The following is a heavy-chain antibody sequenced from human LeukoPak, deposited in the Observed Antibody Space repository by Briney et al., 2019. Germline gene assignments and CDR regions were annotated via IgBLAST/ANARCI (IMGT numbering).Heavy chain of an antibody. V-gene: IGHV3-7*01. CDR1: GFPFSSYA. CDR2: IKQDGNEK. Sequence: PGGSLRLSCTASGFPFSSYAMSWFRQAPGKGLEWVANIKQDGNEKYYVDSVKGRFTISRDNAKNSLDLQMNSLRAEDTAVYYCARDTLGEGEDANYAVYYFDYWGQGTPVTVSS. CDR3: ARDTLGEGEDANYAVYYFDY. D-gene: IGHD4/OR15-4a*01. J-gene: IGHJ4*02.